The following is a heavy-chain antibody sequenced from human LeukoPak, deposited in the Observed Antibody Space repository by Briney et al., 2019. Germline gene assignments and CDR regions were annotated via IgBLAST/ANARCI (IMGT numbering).Heavy chain of an antibody. Sequence: GGSLRLSCAASGFTFSTYALSWVRQAPGKGLECVSAISGSGGSTYSADSLKGRFTISRDNAKNSLYLQMNSLRAEDTALYYCARGSGTAMVSPYYYYGMDVWGQGTTVTVSS. D-gene: IGHD5-18*01. V-gene: IGHV3-23*01. CDR3: ARGSGTAMVSPYYYYGMDV. CDR1: GFTFSTYA. CDR2: ISGSGGST. J-gene: IGHJ6*02.